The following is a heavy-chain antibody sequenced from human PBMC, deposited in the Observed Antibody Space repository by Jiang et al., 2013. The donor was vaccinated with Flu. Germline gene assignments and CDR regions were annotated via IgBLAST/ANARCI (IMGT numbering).Heavy chain of an antibody. Sequence: SQTLSLTCAISGDSVSSNSAAWNWIRQSPSRGLEWLGRTYYRSKWYTNYAISVEGRITINPDTSKNQLSLQLNSVTPEDTAVYYCVRGAPRLFDYWGRGTLVTVSS. V-gene: IGHV6-1*01. CDR3: VRGAPRLFDY. J-gene: IGHJ4*02. CDR1: GDSVSSNSAA. CDR2: TYYRSKWYT.